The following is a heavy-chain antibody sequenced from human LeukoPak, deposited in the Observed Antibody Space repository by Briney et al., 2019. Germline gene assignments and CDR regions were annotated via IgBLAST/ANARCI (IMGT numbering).Heavy chain of an antibody. V-gene: IGHV4-39*01. J-gene: IGHJ4*02. Sequence: PSETLSLTCTVPGGSISSSSYYWGWIRQPPGKGLGWIGSIYYSGSTYYNPSLKSRVTISVDTSKNQFSLKLSSVTAADTAVYYCASSPDTIFGVDYYFDYWGQGTLVTVSS. CDR3: ASSPDTIFGVDYYFDY. D-gene: IGHD3-3*01. CDR1: GGSISSSSYY. CDR2: IYYSGST.